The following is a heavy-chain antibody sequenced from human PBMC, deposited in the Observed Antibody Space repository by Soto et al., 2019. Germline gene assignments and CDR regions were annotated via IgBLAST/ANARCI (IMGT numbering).Heavy chain of an antibody. J-gene: IGHJ5*02. CDR2: INHSGST. V-gene: IGHV4-34*01. Sequence: PSETLSLTCAVYGGSFSGYYWSWIRQPPGKGLEWIGEINHSGSTNYNPSLKSRVTISVDTSKNQFSLELSSVTAADTAVYYCARGRWHYGSGSYYWNWFDPWGQGTLVTVSS. CDR1: GGSFSGYY. D-gene: IGHD3-10*01. CDR3: ARGRWHYGSGSYYWNWFDP.